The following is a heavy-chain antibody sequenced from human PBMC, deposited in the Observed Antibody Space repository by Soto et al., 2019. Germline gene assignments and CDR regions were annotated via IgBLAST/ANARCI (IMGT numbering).Heavy chain of an antibody. D-gene: IGHD2-2*01. Sequence: QVQLQEAGPGLVKPSETLSLTCTVSGGSISSYYWSWIRQPPGKGLEWIWYIYYSGSTNYNPSLKSRVTISVDPSTNQFSLKLSSVTAADTAVYYWARGSPGVGGPAATQDSYGMDVWGQGTTVTVSS. V-gene: IGHV4-59*01. CDR2: IYYSGST. J-gene: IGHJ6*02. CDR1: GGSISSYY. CDR3: ARGSPGVGGPAATQDSYGMDV.